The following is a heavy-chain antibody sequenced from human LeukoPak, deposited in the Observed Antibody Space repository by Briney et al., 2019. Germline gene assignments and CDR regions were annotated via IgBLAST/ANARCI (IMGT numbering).Heavy chain of an antibody. Sequence: PGGSLRLSCAASGFTFSSYAMHWVRQAPGKGLEWVAVISYDGSNKYYADSVKGRFTISRDNSKNTLYLQMNSLRAEDTAVYYCARDQVADSGSSSFDYWGQGTLVTVSS. J-gene: IGHJ4*02. D-gene: IGHD1-26*01. CDR1: GFTFSSYA. V-gene: IGHV3-30-3*01. CDR2: ISYDGSNK. CDR3: ARDQVADSGSSSFDY.